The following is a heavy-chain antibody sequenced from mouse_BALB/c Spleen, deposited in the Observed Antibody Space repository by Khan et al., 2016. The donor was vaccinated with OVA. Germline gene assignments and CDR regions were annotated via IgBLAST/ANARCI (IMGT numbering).Heavy chain of an antibody. V-gene: IGHV5-17*02. D-gene: IGHD3-1*01. CDR2: ISSGSSTI. Sequence: EVKLVESGGGLVQPGGSRKLSCAASGFTFSNFGMHWVRQAPEKGLEWVAYISSGSSTIFYADTVKGRFTISRDNPKNTLFLQMTSVGTDDTARYYCARWGNSGFDYWGQGTTLTVSS. CDR3: ARWGNSGFDY. J-gene: IGHJ2*01. CDR1: GFTFSNFG.